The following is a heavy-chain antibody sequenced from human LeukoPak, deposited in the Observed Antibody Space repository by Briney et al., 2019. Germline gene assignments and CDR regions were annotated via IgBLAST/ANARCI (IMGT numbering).Heavy chain of an antibody. Sequence: GASVKVSCKASGYTFTSYDINWVRQATGQGLEWMGWMNPNSGNTGYAQKFQGRVTMTRNTSISTAYMELSSLKSEDTAVYYCARTLYDSRGYYFDYWGQGTLVTVSS. CDR2: MNPNSGNT. CDR1: GYTFTSYD. J-gene: IGHJ4*02. CDR3: ARTLYDSRGYYFDY. D-gene: IGHD3-22*01. V-gene: IGHV1-8*01.